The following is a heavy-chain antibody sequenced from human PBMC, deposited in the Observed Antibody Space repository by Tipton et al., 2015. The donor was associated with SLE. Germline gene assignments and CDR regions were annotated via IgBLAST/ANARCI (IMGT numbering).Heavy chain of an antibody. D-gene: IGHD6-13*01. J-gene: IGHJ3*02. CDR1: GGSINVCY. CDR2: VSYSGST. CDR3: ARDGPLMAASGTLNGEDPFDI. Sequence: TLSLTCSVSGGSINVCYWSWVRQPPGKGLEWIGYVSYSGSTNYNPSLQSRVTISVDTSKNQFSLKLRSVTAADTAVYHCARDGPLMAASGTLNGEDPFDIWGQGRMVIVS. V-gene: IGHV4-59*01.